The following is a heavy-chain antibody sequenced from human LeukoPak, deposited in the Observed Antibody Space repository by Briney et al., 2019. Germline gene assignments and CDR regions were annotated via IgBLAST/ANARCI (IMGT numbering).Heavy chain of an antibody. CDR1: GYTFTGYY. CDR3: ARSMVRGVWGRGGSRRMNYYFDY. V-gene: IGHV1-8*02. CDR2: MNPNSGNT. J-gene: IGHJ4*02. Sequence: GASVKVSCKASGYTFTGYYMHWVRQAPGQGLEWMGWMNPNSGNTGYAQKFQGRVTMTRNTSISTAYMELSSLRSEDTAVYYCARSMVRGVWGRGGSRRMNYYFDYWGQGTLVTVSS. D-gene: IGHD3-10*01.